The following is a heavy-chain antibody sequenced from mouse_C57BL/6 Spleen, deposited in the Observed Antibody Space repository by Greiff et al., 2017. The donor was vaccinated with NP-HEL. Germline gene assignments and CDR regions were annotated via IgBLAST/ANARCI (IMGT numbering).Heavy chain of an antibody. CDR2: ISYDGSN. Sequence: DVKLQESGPGLVKPSQSLSLTCSVTGYSITSGYYWNWIRQFPGNKLEWMGYISYDGSNNYNPSLKNRISITRDTSKNQFFLKLNSVTTEDTATYYCAREGTTVKTSPFAYWGQGTLVTVSA. CDR1: GYSITSGYY. V-gene: IGHV3-6*01. CDR3: AREGTTVKTSPFAY. J-gene: IGHJ3*01. D-gene: IGHD1-1*01.